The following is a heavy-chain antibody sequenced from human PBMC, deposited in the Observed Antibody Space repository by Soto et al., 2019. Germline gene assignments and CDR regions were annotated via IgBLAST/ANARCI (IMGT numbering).Heavy chain of an antibody. Sequence: QLQLQESGPGLVKPSETLSLTCTVSGGSIRSSSYYWGWIRQPPGKGLEWIGGIDYSGSTYYNPSLKSRVTISVDTSKNQFSLKLRSVTAADTAVYYCARRKVLLWFGELLGFDYWGQGTLVTVSS. CDR3: ARRKVLLWFGELLGFDY. D-gene: IGHD3-10*01. V-gene: IGHV4-39*01. CDR2: IDYSGST. CDR1: GGSIRSSSYY. J-gene: IGHJ4*02.